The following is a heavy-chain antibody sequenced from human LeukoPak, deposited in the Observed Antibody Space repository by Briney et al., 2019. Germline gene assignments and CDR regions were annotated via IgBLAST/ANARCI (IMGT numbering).Heavy chain of an antibody. Sequence: SGPTLVNPTQTLTLTCTFSGFSLSTSGMRVSWIRQPPGKALEWLARIDWDDDNFYSTSLKTRLTISKDTSKNQVVLTMTNMDPVDTATYYCARIFGGWYYFDYWGQGTLVTVSS. CDR1: GFSLSTSGMR. D-gene: IGHD6-19*01. CDR2: IDWDDDN. J-gene: IGHJ4*02. CDR3: ARIFGGWYYFDY. V-gene: IGHV2-70*04.